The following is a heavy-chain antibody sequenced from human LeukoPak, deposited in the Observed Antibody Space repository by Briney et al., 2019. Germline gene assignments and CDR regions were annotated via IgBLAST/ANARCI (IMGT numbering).Heavy chain of an antibody. CDR1: GFSLSTSGMC. V-gene: IGHV2-70*11. CDR3: ARIWGWSGGYYGMDV. Sequence: SGPALVKPTQTLTLTCTFSGFSLSTSGMCVSWIRQPPGKALEWLARIDWDDDKYYSTSLKTRLTTSKDTSKNQVVLTMTNMDPVDTATYYCARIWGWSGGYYGMDVWGQGTTVTVSS. J-gene: IGHJ6*02. D-gene: IGHD6-19*01. CDR2: IDWDDDK.